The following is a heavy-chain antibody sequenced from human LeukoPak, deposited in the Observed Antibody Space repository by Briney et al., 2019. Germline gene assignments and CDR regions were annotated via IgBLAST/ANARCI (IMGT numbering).Heavy chain of an antibody. J-gene: IGHJ6*02. CDR3: ARGAMVRGALYYYYGMDV. CDR2: IWYDGSNK. Sequence: GRSLRLSCAASGFTFSSYGMHWVRQAPGKGLEWVAVIWYDGSNKYYADSVKGRFTISRDNSKNTLYLQMNSLRAEDTAVYYCARGAMVRGALYYYYGMDVWGQGTTVTVSS. D-gene: IGHD3-10*01. V-gene: IGHV3-33*01. CDR1: GFTFSSYG.